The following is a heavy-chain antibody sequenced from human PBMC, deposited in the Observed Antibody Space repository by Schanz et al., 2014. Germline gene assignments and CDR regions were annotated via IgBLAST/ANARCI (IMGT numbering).Heavy chain of an antibody. CDR3: ARSAGRDFWSGYYTRFGY. D-gene: IGHD3-3*01. CDR1: GYIFINSG. J-gene: IGHJ4*02. Sequence: QIQLVQSGPEVKKPGATVKVSCKASGYIFINSGISWVRQAPGQGLEWMGWISVYNHNKEYDQKFQGRVTMTTDTSTSTAYMALTDLRSDDTAVYYCARSAGRDFWSGYYTRFGYWGQGTLXTVSS. V-gene: IGHV1-18*01. CDR2: ISVYNHNK.